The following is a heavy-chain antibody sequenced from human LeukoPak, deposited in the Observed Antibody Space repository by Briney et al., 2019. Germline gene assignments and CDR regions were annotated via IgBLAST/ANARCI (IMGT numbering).Heavy chain of an antibody. CDR1: GYSFTSYW. V-gene: IGHV5-51*01. D-gene: IGHD3-22*01. CDR2: IYPGDSDT. J-gene: IGHJ3*02. Sequence: GESLKISCKGSGYSFTSYWIGWVRQMPGKGLEWMGIIYPGDSDTRYSPSFQGQVTISADKSISTAYLQWSSLKASDTAMYYCARSMYYYDSIVPPDAFDIWGQGTMVTVSS. CDR3: ARSMYYYDSIVPPDAFDI.